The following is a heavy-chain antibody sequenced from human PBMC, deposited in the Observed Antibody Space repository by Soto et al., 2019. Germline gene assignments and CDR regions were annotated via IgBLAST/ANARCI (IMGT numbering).Heavy chain of an antibody. V-gene: IGHV3-23*01. CDR1: GFTFSSYA. CDR3: AKDRRIAAATCGDWFDP. D-gene: IGHD6-13*01. CDR2: ISGSGGST. Sequence: GGSLRLSCAASGFTFSSYAMSWVRQAPGKGLEWVSAISGSGGSTYYADSVKGRFTISRDNSKNTLYLQMNSLRAEDTAVYYCAKDRRIAAATCGDWFDPWGQGTLVTVSS. J-gene: IGHJ5*02.